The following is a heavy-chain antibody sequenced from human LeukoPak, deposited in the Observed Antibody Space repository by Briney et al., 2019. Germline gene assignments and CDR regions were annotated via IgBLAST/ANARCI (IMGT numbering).Heavy chain of an antibody. J-gene: IGHJ4*02. V-gene: IGHV4-4*07. D-gene: IGHD6-19*01. Sequence: SETLSLTCTVSSDSISSYYWSWIRQPAGKGLEWIGRIYTSGSTNYNPSLKSRVTMSIDTSKNQFSLKLNAVTAADTAVYYCVRGVGFTKGWYSDYWGQGTLVTVSS. CDR3: VRGVGFTKGWYSDY. CDR2: IYTSGST. CDR1: SDSISSYY.